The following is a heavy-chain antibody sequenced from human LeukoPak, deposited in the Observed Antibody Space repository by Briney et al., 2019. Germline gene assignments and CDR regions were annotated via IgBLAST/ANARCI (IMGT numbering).Heavy chain of an antibody. D-gene: IGHD4-17*01. V-gene: IGHV4-59*01. CDR2: IYYSGTT. Sequence: PSETLSLTCTVSGGSISYYYWSWIRQSPGKGLEWIGCIYYSGTTNYNPSLKSRVTISVDTSKNQFSLQLRSVTAADTAVYYCAREDPQTTVPEGMDVWGQGTRVTVSS. CDR3: AREDPQTTVPEGMDV. CDR1: GGSISYYY. J-gene: IGHJ6*02.